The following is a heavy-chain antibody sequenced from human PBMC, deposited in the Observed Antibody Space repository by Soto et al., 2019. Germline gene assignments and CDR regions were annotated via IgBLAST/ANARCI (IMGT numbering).Heavy chain of an antibody. D-gene: IGHD1-26*01. CDR1: GFTVSSNY. Sequence: GGSLRLSCAASGFTVSSNYMSWVRQAPGKGLEWVSVIYSGGSTYYADSVKGRFTISRDNSKNTLYLQMNSLRAEDTAVYYCARVATSGSYWLWFDPWGQGTLVTVSS. CDR2: IYSGGST. J-gene: IGHJ5*02. CDR3: ARVATSGSYWLWFDP. V-gene: IGHV3-53*01.